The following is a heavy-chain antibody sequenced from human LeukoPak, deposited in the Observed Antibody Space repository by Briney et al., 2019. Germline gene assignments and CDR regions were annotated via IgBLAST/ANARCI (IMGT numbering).Heavy chain of an antibody. V-gene: IGHV3-11*01. J-gene: IGHJ4*02. CDR2: ISSSGSTI. Sequence: GGALRLSCAASGFIFSDYYMSWIRQAPGKGLEGVSYISSSGSTIYYADSVKGRFTIYRDNAKNSLYLQMNSLRAEDTAVYYCARDRGDMIVVVRGDYWGQGTLVTVSS. CDR3: ARDRGDMIVVVRGDY. D-gene: IGHD3-22*01. CDR1: GFIFSDYY.